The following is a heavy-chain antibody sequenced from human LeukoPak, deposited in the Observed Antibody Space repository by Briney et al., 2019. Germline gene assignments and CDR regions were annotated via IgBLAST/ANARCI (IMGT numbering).Heavy chain of an antibody. V-gene: IGHV1-2*06. CDR3: ASLYYDILTGYYEGYGDFDY. Sequence: GASVKVSCKASGYTFTGYYMHWMRQAPGQGLEWMGRINPNSGGTNYAQKFQGRVTMTRDTSISTAYMELSRLRSDDTAVYYCASLYYDILTGYYEGYGDFDYWGQGTLVTVSS. J-gene: IGHJ4*02. CDR2: INPNSGGT. CDR1: GYTFTGYY. D-gene: IGHD3-9*01.